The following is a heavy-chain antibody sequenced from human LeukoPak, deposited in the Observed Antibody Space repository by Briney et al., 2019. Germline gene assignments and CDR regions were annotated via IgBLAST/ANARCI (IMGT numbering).Heavy chain of an antibody. V-gene: IGHV4-59*12. CDR3: ARSQTNSGSYPFDY. CDR1: GGSISSYY. D-gene: IGHD1-26*01. Sequence: PSETLSLTCTVSGGSISSYYWSWIRQPPGKGLEWIGYIYYSGSTNYNPSLKSRVTMSVDTSKNQFSLKLSSVTAADTAVYYCARSQTNSGSYPFDYWGQGTLVTVSS. CDR2: IYYSGST. J-gene: IGHJ4*02.